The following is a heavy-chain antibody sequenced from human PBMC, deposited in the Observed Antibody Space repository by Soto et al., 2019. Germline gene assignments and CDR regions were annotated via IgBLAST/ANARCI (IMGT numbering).Heavy chain of an antibody. CDR3: ARASIVVVPAAILYYYYGMDV. Sequence: ETLSRTCAVYGGSFSGYYWSWIRQPPGKGLEWIGEINHSGSTNYNPSLKGRVTISVDTSKNQFSLKLSSVTAADTAVYYCARASIVVVPAAILYYYYGMDVWGQGTKVTVSS. V-gene: IGHV4-34*01. CDR2: INHSGST. J-gene: IGHJ6*02. CDR1: GGSFSGYY. D-gene: IGHD2-2*02.